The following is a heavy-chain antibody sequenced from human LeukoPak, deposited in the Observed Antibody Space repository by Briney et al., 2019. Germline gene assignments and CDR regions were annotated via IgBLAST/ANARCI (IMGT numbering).Heavy chain of an antibody. CDR1: GFTFSSYA. CDR2: ISGSGGSI. V-gene: IGHV3-23*01. Sequence: GGSLRLSCAASGFTFSSYAMSWVRQAPGKGLEWVSAISGSGGSIYYADSVKGRLTISRDNSKNTLYLQMNSLRAEDTAVYYCASSTSWNYYYYMDVWGKGTTVTVSS. D-gene: IGHD2-2*01. CDR3: ASSTSWNYYYYMDV. J-gene: IGHJ6*03.